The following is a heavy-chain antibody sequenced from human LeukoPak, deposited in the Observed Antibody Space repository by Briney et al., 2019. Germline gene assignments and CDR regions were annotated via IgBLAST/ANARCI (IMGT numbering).Heavy chain of an antibody. CDR1: GGSFSGYY. J-gene: IGHJ3*02. V-gene: IGHV4-34*01. CDR2: INHSGST. Sequence: SETLSLTCAVYGGSFSGYYWSWIRQPPGKGLEWIGEINHSGSTNYNPSLKSRVTISVDTSKNQFSLKLSSVTAADTAVYYCARVRLGYCSGGSCYQFPTRGFDTWGQGTMVTVSS. CDR3: ARVRLGYCSGGSCYQFPTRGFDT. D-gene: IGHD2-15*01.